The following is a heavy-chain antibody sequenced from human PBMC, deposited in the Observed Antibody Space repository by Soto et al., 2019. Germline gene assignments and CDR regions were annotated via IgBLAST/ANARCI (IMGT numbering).Heavy chain of an antibody. V-gene: IGHV3-30*03. J-gene: IGHJ4*02. D-gene: IGHD5-18*01. CDR3: ARGGYSYGPDFDY. Sequence: GGSLRLSCAASAFTFRSYGMHWVRQAPGKGLEWVAFISYDGSNTYYGDSVRGRFTISRDNSKNTLYLQMNSIRTQDTTVYYCARGGYSYGPDFDYWGQGPLVTVSS. CDR1: AFTFRSYG. CDR2: ISYDGSNT.